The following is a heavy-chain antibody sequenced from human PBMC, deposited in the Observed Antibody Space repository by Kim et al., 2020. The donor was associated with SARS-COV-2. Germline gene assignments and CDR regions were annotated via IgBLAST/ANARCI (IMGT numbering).Heavy chain of an antibody. Sequence: GGSLRLSCDASGFDFSVYGMHWVRQAPGEGLEWLSFISYDGSSQYYADSVKGRFSISRDNSENTVYLEMHNLRAEDTAVYYCAKQFLRYFDWLATNYFDYWGRGTLV. J-gene: IGHJ4*02. CDR2: ISYDGSSQ. CDR3: AKQFLRYFDWLATNYFDY. D-gene: IGHD3-9*01. CDR1: GFDFSVYG. V-gene: IGHV3-30*18.